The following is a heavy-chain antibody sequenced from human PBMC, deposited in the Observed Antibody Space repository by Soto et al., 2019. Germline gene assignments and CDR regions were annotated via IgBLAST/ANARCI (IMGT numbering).Heavy chain of an antibody. Sequence: QVQLVQSGAEVKKPGASVKVSCKASGYTCTSYAMHWVRQAPGQRLEWMGWINAGNGNTKYSQKFQGRVTITRDTSASTAYMGLSSLRSEDTAVYYCARFPIDQCLVYGGFWGQGTLVTVSS. J-gene: IGHJ4*02. CDR1: GYTCTSYA. V-gene: IGHV1-3*01. CDR3: ARFPIDQCLVYGGF. D-gene: IGHD6-19*01. CDR2: INAGNGNT.